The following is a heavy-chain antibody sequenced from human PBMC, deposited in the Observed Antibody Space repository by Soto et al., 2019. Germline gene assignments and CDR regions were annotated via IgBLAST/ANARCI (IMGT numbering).Heavy chain of an antibody. J-gene: IGHJ5*02. CDR1: GGSISSGGYS. Sequence: SETLSLTCAVSGGSISSGGYSWSWIRQPPGKGLEWIWYIYHSGNTYYNPSLKILVSISVDRSKNQFSLKLSSVTAADTAVYYCARVPSPWGQGTLVTVSS. CDR2: IYHSGNT. CDR3: ARVPSP. V-gene: IGHV4-30-2*01.